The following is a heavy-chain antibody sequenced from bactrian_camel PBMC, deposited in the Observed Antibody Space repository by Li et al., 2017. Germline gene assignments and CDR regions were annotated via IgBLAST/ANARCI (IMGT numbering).Heavy chain of an antibody. CDR2: IDSDGGT. V-gene: IGHV3S53*01. J-gene: IGHJ7*01. CDR1: GFDFSGGV. Sequence: HVQLVESGGDSVQPGGSLRLSCVASGFDFSGGVMAWFRQALGREREGVAAIDSDGGTAYPHSVEGRFTISQDDAKNTVYLQMNTLIPEDTGMYSCAAERNPQLPRGTWFLEGTYKFWGLLLRSTACTTGAKEPRSPSP. D-gene: IGHD2*01.